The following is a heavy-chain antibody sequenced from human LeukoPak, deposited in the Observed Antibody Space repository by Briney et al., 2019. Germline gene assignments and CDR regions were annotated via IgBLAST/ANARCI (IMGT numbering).Heavy chain of an antibody. CDR1: GFTFSSYA. D-gene: IGHD2-15*01. J-gene: IGHJ4*02. V-gene: IGHV3-23*01. CDR3: ARICSGGSCYPAGLDY. CDR2: ISGSGGST. Sequence: SGGSLRLSCAASGFTFSSYAMSWVRQAPGKGLEWVSAISGSGGSTYYADSVKGRFTISRDNSKNTLYLQMNSLRAEDTAVYYCARICSGGSCYPAGLDYWGQGTLVTVSS.